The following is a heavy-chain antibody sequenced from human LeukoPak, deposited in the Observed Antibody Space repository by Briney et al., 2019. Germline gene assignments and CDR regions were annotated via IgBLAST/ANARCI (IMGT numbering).Heavy chain of an antibody. J-gene: IGHJ4*02. CDR1: GFTFRRYA. CDR2: ICGSGGST. CDR3: AKDRELGDTYGLRLDD. V-gene: IGHV3-23*01. Sequence: PGGSLRLSCAASGFTFRRYAMSWVRQAPGKGLEWVSDICGSGGSTYYADAVKGRFTISRDNDKSSLYLQMNSMRAEDAAFYYCAKDRELGDTYGLRLDDWGQRTLVTVSS. D-gene: IGHD5-18*01.